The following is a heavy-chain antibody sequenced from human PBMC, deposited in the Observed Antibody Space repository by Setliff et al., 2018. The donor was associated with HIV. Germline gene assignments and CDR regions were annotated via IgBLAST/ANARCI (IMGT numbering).Heavy chain of an antibody. CDR2: FDPQYDKT. Sequence: GASVKVSCKVSGYTLTELSIHWVRQAPGKGLEWMGGFDPQYDKTFYAQKFQGRVTMSEDTSTDTAYMELSSLRSEDTAVYYCATRAYDSRGYWRSRVSGAAFDIWGQGTMVTVSS. D-gene: IGHD3-22*01. CDR1: GYTLTELS. V-gene: IGHV1-24*01. CDR3: ATRAYDSRGYWRSRVSGAAFDI. J-gene: IGHJ3*02.